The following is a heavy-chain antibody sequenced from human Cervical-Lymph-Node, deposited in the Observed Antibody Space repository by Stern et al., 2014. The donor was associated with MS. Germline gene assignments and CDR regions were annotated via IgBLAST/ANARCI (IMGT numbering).Heavy chain of an antibody. V-gene: IGHV1-46*01. CDR1: GYNFSNFY. D-gene: IGHD3-9*01. CDR3: VRLRGYNVLTGYLDY. Sequence: VQLVESGAEVKKPGASVKIACKASGYNFSNFYIHWVRQVPGQGLEWMGVIYPSGERTSYARKFVGRLTMTGDTSTSTVNMELNSLTSADTAIYYCVRLRGYNVLTGYLDYWGQGTLVTVSS. J-gene: IGHJ4*02. CDR2: IYPSGERT.